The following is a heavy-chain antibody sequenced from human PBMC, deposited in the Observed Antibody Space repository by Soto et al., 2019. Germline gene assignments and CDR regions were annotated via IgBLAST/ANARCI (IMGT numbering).Heavy chain of an antibody. CDR1: GFTFSNYW. D-gene: IGHD3-16*01. Sequence: EVQLVESGGGLVQPGGSLRLSCAASGFTFSNYWISWVRQAPGKGLEWVANIKKDGSEKYYVDSVKGRFSISRDNAKKSLYLQLSSLRAEYTAVYYCASDRGTYAYHDWGQGTLVTVSS. J-gene: IGHJ4*02. CDR2: IKKDGSEK. CDR3: ASDRGTYAYHD. V-gene: IGHV3-7*03.